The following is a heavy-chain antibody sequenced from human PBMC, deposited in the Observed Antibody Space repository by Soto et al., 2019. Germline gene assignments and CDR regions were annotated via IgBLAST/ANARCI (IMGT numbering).Heavy chain of an antibody. CDR1: GFTFDDYA. CDR3: AKGRADYYYMDV. J-gene: IGHJ6*03. Sequence: EVQLVESGGGLVQPGRSLRLSCAASGFTFDDYAIHWVRQAPGKGLEWVSGISWNSGSIGYADSVRGRFTISRDNAKNSLYLQMNSLRAEDTALYYCAKGRADYYYMDVWGKGTTVTVSS. V-gene: IGHV3-9*01. CDR2: ISWNSGSI.